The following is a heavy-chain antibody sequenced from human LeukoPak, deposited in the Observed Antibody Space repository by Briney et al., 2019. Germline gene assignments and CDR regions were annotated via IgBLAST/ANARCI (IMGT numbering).Heavy chain of an antibody. CDR2: TYYRSKWYN. CDR1: GDSVSSNSVG. J-gene: IGHJ2*01. CDR3: ARVFGYSWYFDF. Sequence: SQTLSLTCAISGDSVSSNSVGWNWIRQSPSRGLEWLGRTYYRSKWYNDYAVSVKSQITINPDTSKNQFSLQLNSVTPEDTAVYYCARVFGYSWYFDFWGRGTLVTVSS. V-gene: IGHV6-1*01. D-gene: IGHD3-16*01.